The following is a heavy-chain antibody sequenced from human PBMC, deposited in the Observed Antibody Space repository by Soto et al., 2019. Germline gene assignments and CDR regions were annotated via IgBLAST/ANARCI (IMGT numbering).Heavy chain of an antibody. CDR1: GGSFSGYY. V-gene: IGHV4-34*01. D-gene: IGHD2-2*01. CDR3: ARTLMLVVVPAAPGYYGMDV. CDR2: INHSGST. Sequence: QVQLQQWGAGLLKPSETLSLTCAVYGGSFSGYYWSWIRQPPGKGLEWIGEINHSGSTNYNPSLKSRVTISVDTSKTQFSLKLSSVTAADTAVYYCARTLMLVVVPAAPGYYGMDVWGQGTTVTVSS. J-gene: IGHJ6*02.